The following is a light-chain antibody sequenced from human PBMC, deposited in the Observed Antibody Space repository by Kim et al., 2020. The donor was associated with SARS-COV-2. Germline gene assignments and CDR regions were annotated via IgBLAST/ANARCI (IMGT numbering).Light chain of an antibody. CDR1: SSNIGGNT. CDR2: RND. J-gene: IGLJ3*02. V-gene: IGLV1-44*01. CDR3: AAWDDRLKGVV. Sequence: ELTQPPSASGTPGQRVTMSCTGSSSNIGGNTVTWYQQFPATAPEVVISRNDDRPSGVSDRFSGSTSGTSASLAISGLKSEDEADYCCAAWDDRLKGVVFSGGTRLTVL.